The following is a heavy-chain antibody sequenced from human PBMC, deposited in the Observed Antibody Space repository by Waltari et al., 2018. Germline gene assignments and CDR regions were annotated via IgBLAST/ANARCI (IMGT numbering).Heavy chain of an antibody. J-gene: IGHJ6*02. V-gene: IGHV4-39*07. CDR3: ARDIYGMDV. CDR1: GGSISSSSYY. Sequence: QLQLQESGPGLVKPSETLSLTCTVSGGSISSSSYYWGWIRQPPGKGLEWIGSIYYSGGSDYNTAHKGRVTMSVDTSKNEFALKLSTVTAADTAGDYCARDIYGMDVWGQGTTVTVSS. CDR2: IYYSGGS.